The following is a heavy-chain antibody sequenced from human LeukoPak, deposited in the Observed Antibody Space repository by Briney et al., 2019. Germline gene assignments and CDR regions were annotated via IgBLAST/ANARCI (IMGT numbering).Heavy chain of an antibody. Sequence: GGSLRLSCAASGFTVSSNYMNWVRQAPGKGLEWVAVTYSGGSTYYVDSVKGRFTISRDNSKDTVYLQMNYLRAEDTAVYYCAREGYYYAMDVWGQGTTVTVSS. J-gene: IGHJ6*02. CDR3: AREGYYYAMDV. V-gene: IGHV3-53*01. CDR1: GFTVSSNY. CDR2: TYSGGST.